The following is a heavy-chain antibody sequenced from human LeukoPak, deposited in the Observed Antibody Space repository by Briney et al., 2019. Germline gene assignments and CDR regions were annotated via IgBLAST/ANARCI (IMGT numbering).Heavy chain of an antibody. Sequence: SETLSLTCTVSGGSISSSSYYWGWIRQPPGKGLEWIGSIYYSGSTYYNPSLKSRVTISVDTSKNQFSLKLSSVTAADTAVYYCARGQTTVSTPYYYGMDVWGQGTTVTVSS. D-gene: IGHD4-17*01. CDR3: ARGQTTVSTPYYYGMDV. CDR2: IYYSGST. CDR1: GGSISSSSYY. V-gene: IGHV4-39*07. J-gene: IGHJ6*02.